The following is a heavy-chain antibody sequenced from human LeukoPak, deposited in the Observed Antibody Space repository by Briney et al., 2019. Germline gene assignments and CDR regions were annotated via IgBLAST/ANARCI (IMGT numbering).Heavy chain of an antibody. V-gene: IGHV4-61*02. D-gene: IGHD1-26*01. Sequence: SQTLSLTCTVSGGSISSGSYYWTWIRQPAGKGLEWIGRIYTSGSTNYNPSLNSRVTISLDTSKNQFSLKLSSVTAADTAVYYCARGEGGIDFDYWGQGTLVTVSS. CDR2: IYTSGST. CDR1: GGSISSGSYY. J-gene: IGHJ4*02. CDR3: ARGEGGIDFDY.